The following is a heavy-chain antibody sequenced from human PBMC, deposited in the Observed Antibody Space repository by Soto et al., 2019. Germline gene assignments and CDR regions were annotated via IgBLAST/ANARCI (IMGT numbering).Heavy chain of an antibody. CDR2: IDWDDDK. D-gene: IGHD3-22*01. Sequence: SGPTLVNPTPTLTLTCTFSGFSLSTSGMCVSWIRQPPGKALEWLALIDWDDDKYYSTSLKTRLTISKDTSKNQVVLTMTNMDPVDTATYYCARITDYYDSSGYYHFDYWGQGTLVTVSS. J-gene: IGHJ4*02. CDR1: GFSLSTSGMC. V-gene: IGHV2-70*01. CDR3: ARITDYYDSSGYYHFDY.